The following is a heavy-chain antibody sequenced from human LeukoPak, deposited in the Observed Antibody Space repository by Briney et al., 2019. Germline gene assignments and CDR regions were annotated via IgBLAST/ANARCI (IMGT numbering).Heavy chain of an antibody. D-gene: IGHD3-22*01. J-gene: IGHJ5*02. CDR1: GDSIKTYF. V-gene: IGHV4-59*01. Sequence: PLETLSLTCTVSGDSIKTYFWSWMRQSPGKGLEWIAYIYYSGTTVYNPSLKSRVTISLDTSKNQFSLRLNSVTAADTAVYYCAKDLGYYYHWGQGTLVTVSS. CDR2: IYYSGTT. CDR3: AKDLGYYYH.